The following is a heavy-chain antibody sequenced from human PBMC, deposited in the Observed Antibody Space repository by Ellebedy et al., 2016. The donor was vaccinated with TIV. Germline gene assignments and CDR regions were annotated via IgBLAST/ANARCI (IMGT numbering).Heavy chain of an antibody. Sequence: ASVKVSCKASGGTFSSYAISWVRQAPGQGLEWMGRIIPILGIANYAQKFQGRVTITADKSTSTAYMELSSLRSEDTAVYYCAREVGAISMDVWGQGTTVTVSS. V-gene: IGHV1-69*04. CDR3: AREVGAISMDV. CDR2: IIPILGIA. J-gene: IGHJ6*02. CDR1: GGTFSSYA. D-gene: IGHD1-26*01.